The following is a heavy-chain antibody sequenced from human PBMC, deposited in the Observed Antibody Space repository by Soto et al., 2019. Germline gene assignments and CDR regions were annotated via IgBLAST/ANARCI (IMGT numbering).Heavy chain of an antibody. J-gene: IGHJ4*02. CDR3: ARTLYGDNVDY. D-gene: IGHD4-17*01. V-gene: IGHV1-8*01. CDR2: MNPNSGNT. CDR1: GYTFTSYD. Sequence: QVQLLQSGAEVKKPGASVKVSCKASGYTFTSYDINWVRQATGQGLEWMGRMNPNSGNTGYAQKYQARVTMTRNTSIRTAYMELSSLRSEDTAVYYCARTLYGDNVDYWGQGTLVTVSS.